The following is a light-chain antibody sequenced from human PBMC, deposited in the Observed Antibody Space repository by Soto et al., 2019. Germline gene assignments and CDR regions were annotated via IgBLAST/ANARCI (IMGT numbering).Light chain of an antibody. J-gene: IGKJ4*01. CDR1: QSVRSY. CDR2: ETS. V-gene: IGKV3-11*01. CDR3: QQWSDWPPT. Sequence: EIVLTQSPATLSLSPGERATLSCRASQSVRSYLNWYQQKPGQAPRLLIHETSNRATGIPDRLTGSGSGTDFTLTISSLEPEDFAVYHCQQWSDWPPTFGGGTKVEI.